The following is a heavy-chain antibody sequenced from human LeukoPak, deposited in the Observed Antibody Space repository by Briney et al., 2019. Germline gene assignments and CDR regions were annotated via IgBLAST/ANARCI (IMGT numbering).Heavy chain of an antibody. CDR2: IRSKAYGGTT. V-gene: IGHV3-49*03. D-gene: IGHD5-12*01. CDR3: TRGQGIVAHPIPFDY. J-gene: IGHJ4*02. Sequence: PGGSLRLSCTASGFTFGDYAMSWFRQAPGKGLEWVGFIRSKAYGGTTEYAASVKGRFTISRDDSKSIDYLQMNSLKTEDTAVYYCTRGQGIVAHPIPFDYWGQGTLVTVSS. CDR1: GFTFGDYA.